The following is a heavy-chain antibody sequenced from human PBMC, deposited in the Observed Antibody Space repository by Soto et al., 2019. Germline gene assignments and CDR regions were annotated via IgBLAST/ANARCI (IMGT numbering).Heavy chain of an antibody. D-gene: IGHD3-10*01. J-gene: IGHJ3*02. CDR1: GFTFSSYD. CDR2: IGTAGDT. Sequence: GGSLRLSCAASGFTFSSYDMHWVRQATGKGLEWVSAIGTAGDTYYPGSVKGRFTISRENAKNSLYLQMNSLRAEDTAVYYCARPILIVPVPGGYAFDIWGQGTMVTVSS. V-gene: IGHV3-13*01. CDR3: ARPILIVPVPGGYAFDI.